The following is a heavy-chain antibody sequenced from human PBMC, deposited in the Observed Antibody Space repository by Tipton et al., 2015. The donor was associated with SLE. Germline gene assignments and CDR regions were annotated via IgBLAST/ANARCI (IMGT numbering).Heavy chain of an antibody. CDR2: INHSGST. V-gene: IGHV4-34*09. CDR1: GGSFSGYY. D-gene: IGHD3-10*01. CDR3: AREPGGGDYDY. J-gene: IGHJ4*02. Sequence: TLSLTCAVYGGSFSGYYWSWIRQPPGKGLEWIGEINHSGSTNYNPSLKSRVTISVDTSKNQFSLKLSSVTAADTAVYYCAREPGGGDYDYWGQGTLVTVSS.